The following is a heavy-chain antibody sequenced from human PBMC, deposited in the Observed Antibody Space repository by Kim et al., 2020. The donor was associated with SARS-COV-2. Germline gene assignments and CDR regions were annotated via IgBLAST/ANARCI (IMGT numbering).Heavy chain of an antibody. CDR1: GFTFDDYV. D-gene: IGHD6-19*01. CDR2: ISWDSGSI. J-gene: IGHJ4*02. CDR3: ARDIAVTAWYYFVY. V-gene: IGHV3-9*01. Sequence: GGSLRLSCAASGFTFDDYVMHWVRQAPGKGLEWVSGISWDSGSIAYADSVKGRFNICRDNAKNSLYLQMNSLRAEDTALYYCARDIAVTAWYYFVYWGQGSLVSVSS.